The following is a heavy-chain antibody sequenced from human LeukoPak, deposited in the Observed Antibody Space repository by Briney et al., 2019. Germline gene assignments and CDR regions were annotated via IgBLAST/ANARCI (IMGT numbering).Heavy chain of an antibody. V-gene: IGHV3-48*04. CDR3: ARDGDTVLTRGYYYYMDV. J-gene: IGHJ6*03. Sequence: GGSLRLSCAASGFTFSSYAMHWVRQAPGKGLEWVSYISSSGSTIYYADSVKGRFTISRDNAKNSLYLQMNSLRAEDTAVYYCARDGDTVLTRGYYYYMDVWGKGTTVTVSS. CDR2: ISSSGSTI. CDR1: GFTFSSYA. D-gene: IGHD4-23*01.